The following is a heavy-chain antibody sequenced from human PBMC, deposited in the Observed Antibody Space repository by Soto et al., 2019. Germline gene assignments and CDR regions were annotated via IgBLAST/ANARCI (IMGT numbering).Heavy chain of an antibody. Sequence: QVHLVQSGAEVKKPGASVKVSCMASGYNFIAQHIHWVRQAPGLGLVWMGKMNPNSGGSDYAQEFQGRVNVTRDTSISTVYMELTSLKSDDTAVYYCARERHLNSPSDAVDLWGQGTMVIVSS. CDR1: GYNFIAQH. D-gene: IGHD1-7*01. CDR2: MNPNSGGS. V-gene: IGHV1-2*02. CDR3: ARERHLNSPSDAVDL. J-gene: IGHJ3*01.